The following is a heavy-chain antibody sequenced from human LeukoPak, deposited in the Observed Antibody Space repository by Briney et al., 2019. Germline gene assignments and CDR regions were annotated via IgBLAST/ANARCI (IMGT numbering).Heavy chain of an antibody. Sequence: SDTLSLTCAVSGFSMSSNNWWGWIRQPPGKGLEWIGYIYYDGNTYYSPSLKSRVAMSVDTSKNQFSLKLSSVTAVDTAVYYCAKKVAGVGYFDPWGQGTLVTVSS. CDR1: GFSMSSNNW. V-gene: IGHV4-28*01. CDR3: AKKVAGVGYFDP. J-gene: IGHJ5*02. CDR2: IYYDGNT. D-gene: IGHD3-3*01.